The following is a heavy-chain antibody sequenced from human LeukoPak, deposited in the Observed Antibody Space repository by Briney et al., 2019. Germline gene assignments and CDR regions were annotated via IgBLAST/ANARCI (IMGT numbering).Heavy chain of an antibody. D-gene: IGHD6-19*01. V-gene: IGHV5-51*01. CDR3: AKEYTSGWRNASGVDAFDI. CDR2: IYIGDSDT. CDR1: GYSFTTYW. Sequence: GESLKISCKGSGYSFTTYWIGWVRQMPGEGLEWMGIIYIGDSDTRYSPSFQGQVTISADKSIGTAYLQWSSLKASDTAMYYCAKEYTSGWRNASGVDAFDIWGQGTMVTVSS. J-gene: IGHJ3*02.